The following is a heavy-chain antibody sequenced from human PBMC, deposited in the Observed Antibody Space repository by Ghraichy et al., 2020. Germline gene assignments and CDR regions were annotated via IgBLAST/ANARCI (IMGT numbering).Heavy chain of an antibody. CDR1: GGSISSGGYY. CDR3: ARSPSSHDAFDI. D-gene: IGHD6-6*01. J-gene: IGHJ3*02. CDR2: IYYSGST. V-gene: IGHV4-31*03. Sequence: SETLSLTCTVSGGSISSGGYYWSWIRQHPGKGLEWIGYIYYSGSTYYSPSLKSRVTISVDTSKNQFSLKLSSVTAADTAVYYCARSPSSHDAFDIWGQGTMVTVSS.